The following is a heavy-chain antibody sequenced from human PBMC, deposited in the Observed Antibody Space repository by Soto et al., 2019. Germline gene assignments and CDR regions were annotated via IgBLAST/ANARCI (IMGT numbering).Heavy chain of an antibody. J-gene: IGHJ4*02. CDR2: ISGSGGST. Sequence: GGFLRLSCAASGFTFSSYAMSWVRQAPGKGLEWVSAISGSGGSTYYADSVKGRFTISRDNSKNTLYLQMNSLRAEDTAVYYCAIHRTYYDILVFDYWGQGTLVTVSS. CDR3: AIHRTYYDILVFDY. V-gene: IGHV3-23*01. D-gene: IGHD3-9*01. CDR1: GFTFSSYA.